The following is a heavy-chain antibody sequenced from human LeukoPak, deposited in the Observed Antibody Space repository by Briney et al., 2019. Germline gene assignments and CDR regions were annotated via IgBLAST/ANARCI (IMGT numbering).Heavy chain of an antibody. D-gene: IGHD5-12*01. CDR1: GFTFSSYS. V-gene: IGHV3-48*01. Sequence: GGSLRLSCAASGFTFSSYSMNWVRQAPGKGLEWVSYISSSSSTIYYADSVKGRFTISRDNAKNSLYLQMNSLRAEDTAVYYCARDGVPTGGYFDYWGQGTLVTVSS. CDR2: ISSSSSTI. J-gene: IGHJ4*02. CDR3: ARDGVPTGGYFDY.